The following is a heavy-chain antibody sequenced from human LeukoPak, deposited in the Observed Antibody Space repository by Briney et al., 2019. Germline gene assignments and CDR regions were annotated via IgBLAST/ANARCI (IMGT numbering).Heavy chain of an antibody. Sequence: GGSLRLSCAASGFTFSSYGMHWVRQAPGKGLEWVAVISYDGSNKYYADSVKGRFTISRDNSKNTLYLQMNSLRAEDTAVYYCARHVLSGYLNYWYFDLWGRGTLVTVSS. CDR1: GFTFSSYG. D-gene: IGHD3-3*01. J-gene: IGHJ2*01. V-gene: IGHV3-30*03. CDR3: ARHVLSGYLNYWYFDL. CDR2: ISYDGSNK.